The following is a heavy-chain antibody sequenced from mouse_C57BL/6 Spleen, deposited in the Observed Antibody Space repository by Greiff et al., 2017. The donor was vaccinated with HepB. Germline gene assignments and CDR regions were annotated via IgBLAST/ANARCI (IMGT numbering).Heavy chain of an antibody. CDR1: GYTFTDYY. J-gene: IGHJ1*03. V-gene: IGHV1-26*01. CDR2: INPNNGGT. Sequence: VQLQQSGPELVKPGASVKISCKASGYTFTDYYMNWVKQSHGKSLEWIGDINPNNGGTSYNQKFKGKATLTVDKSSSTAYMELRSLTSEDSAVYYCATLTPTFWYFDVWGTGTTVTVSS. CDR3: ATLTPTFWYFDV.